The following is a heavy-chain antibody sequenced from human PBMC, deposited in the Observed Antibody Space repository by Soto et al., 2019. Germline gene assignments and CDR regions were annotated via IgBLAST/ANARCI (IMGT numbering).Heavy chain of an antibody. CDR1: GFSLSTSGVG. D-gene: IGHD3-22*01. Sequence: QITLKESGPTLVKPTQTLTLTCTFSGFSLSTSGVGVGWIRQPPGKALEWLALIYWDDDKRYSPSLKSRLTITQDTPKNQAVIAMTLGGPVDTATYTCAPHRSSVYWSEYLAYWGQGTLVTVSS. J-gene: IGHJ4*02. V-gene: IGHV2-5*02. CDR2: IYWDDDK. CDR3: APHRSSVYWSEYLAY.